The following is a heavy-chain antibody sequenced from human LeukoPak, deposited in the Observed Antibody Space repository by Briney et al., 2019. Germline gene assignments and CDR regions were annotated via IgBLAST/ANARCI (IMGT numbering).Heavy chain of an antibody. CDR2: INPNSGGT. CDR1: GYTFTGYE. D-gene: IGHD6-13*01. Sequence: ASVKVSCKASGYTFTGYEMHWVRQSPGKGLEWMGWINPNSGGTNYAQKFQGRVTMTRDTSISTAYMELSRLRSDDTAVYYCAREEGIAAAGDWFDPWGQGTLVTVSS. J-gene: IGHJ5*02. CDR3: AREEGIAAAGDWFDP. V-gene: IGHV1-2*02.